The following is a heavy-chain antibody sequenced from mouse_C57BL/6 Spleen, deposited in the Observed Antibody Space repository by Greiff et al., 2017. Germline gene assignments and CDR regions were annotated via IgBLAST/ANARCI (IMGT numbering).Heavy chain of an antibody. J-gene: IGHJ2*01. CDR2: IYPGNSDT. CDR1: GYTFTSYW. D-gene: IGHD2-3*01. CDR3: TSSTDGYYYFDY. V-gene: IGHV1-5*01. Sequence: EVQLQQSGTVLARPGASVKMSCKTSGYTFTSYWMHWVKQRPGQGLEWIGAIYPGNSDTSYNQKFKGKAKLTAVTSASTAYMELSSLTNEDSAVYYCTSSTDGYYYFDYWGQGTTLTVSS.